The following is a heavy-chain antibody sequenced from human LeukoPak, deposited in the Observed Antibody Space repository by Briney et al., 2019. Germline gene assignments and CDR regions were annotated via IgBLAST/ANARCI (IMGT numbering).Heavy chain of an antibody. Sequence: SETLSLTCTVSGGSISSYYWSWIRQPPGKGLEWIGEINHSGSTNYNPSLKSRVTISVDTSKNQFSLKLGSVTAADTAVYYCARHMRIAAAGDFDYWGQGTLVTVSS. J-gene: IGHJ4*02. CDR1: GGSISSYY. CDR3: ARHMRIAAAGDFDY. D-gene: IGHD6-13*01. CDR2: INHSGST. V-gene: IGHV4-34*01.